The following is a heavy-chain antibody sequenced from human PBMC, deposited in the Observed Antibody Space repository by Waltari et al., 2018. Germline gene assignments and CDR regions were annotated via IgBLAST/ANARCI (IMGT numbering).Heavy chain of an antibody. CDR2: IIPIFGTA. CDR3: ARDLGYCSSTSCYNRPRYYYMDV. J-gene: IGHJ6*03. Sequence: QVQLVQSGAEVKKPGSSVKVSCKASGGTFSSYAISWVRQAPGQGLEWMGGIIPIFGTANYAQKFQGRVTITADESTSTAYMELSSLRSEDTAVYYCARDLGYCSSTSCYNRPRYYYMDVWGKGTTVTISS. D-gene: IGHD2-2*02. V-gene: IGHV1-69*12. CDR1: GGTFSSYA.